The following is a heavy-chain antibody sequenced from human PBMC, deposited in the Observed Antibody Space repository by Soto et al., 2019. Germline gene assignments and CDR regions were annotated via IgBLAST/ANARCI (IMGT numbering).Heavy chain of an antibody. Sequence: QVQLVESGGGVVQPGRSLRLSCAASGFTFSSYGMHWVRQAPGKGLEWVAVISYDGSNKYYADSVKGRFTISRDNSKNTLYLQMNGLRAEDTAVYYCAKCHNWNLGNDAFDIWGQGTMVTVSS. J-gene: IGHJ3*02. CDR2: ISYDGSNK. V-gene: IGHV3-30*18. CDR1: GFTFSSYG. CDR3: AKCHNWNLGNDAFDI. D-gene: IGHD1-1*01.